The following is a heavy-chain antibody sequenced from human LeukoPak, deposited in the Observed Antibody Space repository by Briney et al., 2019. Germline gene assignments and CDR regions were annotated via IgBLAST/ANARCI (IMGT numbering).Heavy chain of an antibody. J-gene: IGHJ5*02. Sequence: SETLSLTCTVSGGSISSYYWSWIRQPPGKGLEWIGYIYYSGSTNYNPSLKSRVTISVDTSKNQFSLKLSSVTAADTAVYYCARGDHDFWSGYSNWFDPWGQGTLVTVSS. CDR1: GGSISSYY. D-gene: IGHD3-3*01. CDR3: ARGDHDFWSGYSNWFDP. CDR2: IYYSGST. V-gene: IGHV4-59*01.